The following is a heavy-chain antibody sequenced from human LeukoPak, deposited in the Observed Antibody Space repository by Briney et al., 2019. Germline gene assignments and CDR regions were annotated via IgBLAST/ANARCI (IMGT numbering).Heavy chain of an antibody. V-gene: IGHV4-39*01. Sequence: SETLSLTCTVSGGSISSSSYYWGWIRRPPGKGLEWIGSIYYSGSTYYNPSLKSRVTISVDTSKNQFSLKLSSVTAADTAVYYCARPSYGSAPGWGQGTLVTVSS. CDR3: ARPSYGSAPG. CDR2: IYYSGST. J-gene: IGHJ4*02. D-gene: IGHD3-10*01. CDR1: GGSISSSSYY.